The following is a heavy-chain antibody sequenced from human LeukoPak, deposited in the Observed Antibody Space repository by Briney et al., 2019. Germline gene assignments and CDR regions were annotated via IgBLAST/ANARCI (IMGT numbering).Heavy chain of an antibody. CDR1: GFTFDDYG. J-gene: IGHJ5*02. V-gene: IGHV3-20*04. Sequence: GGSLRLSCAASGFTFDDYGMSWVRQAPGKGLEWVSGINWNGGSTGYADSVKGRFTISRDNSKNTLYLQMNSLRAEDTAVYYCARQIYGDYISKDNWFDPWGQGTLVTVSS. CDR2: INWNGGST. D-gene: IGHD4-17*01. CDR3: ARQIYGDYISKDNWFDP.